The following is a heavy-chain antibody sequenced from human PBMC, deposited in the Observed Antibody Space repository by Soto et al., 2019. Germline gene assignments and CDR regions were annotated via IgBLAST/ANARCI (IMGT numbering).Heavy chain of an antibody. D-gene: IGHD6-6*01. CDR3: ARVEQLGGRYYSYGMDV. V-gene: IGHV4-4*02. CDR1: GGSISRSNV. Sequence: SETLSLTCAVSGGSISRSNVCSWVRQPPWKGLEWIGEIYHSGSTNYNPSLNTRVTISVDKSNNQFSPNLSSVTAADTAVYYCARVEQLGGRYYSYGMDVWGQGTTVTVSS. J-gene: IGHJ6*02. CDR2: IYHSGST.